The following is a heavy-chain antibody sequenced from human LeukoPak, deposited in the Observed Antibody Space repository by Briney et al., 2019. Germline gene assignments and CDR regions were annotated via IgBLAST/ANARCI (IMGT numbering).Heavy chain of an antibody. CDR2: INPSGGST. V-gene: IGHV1-46*01. CDR1: GYTLTELS. D-gene: IGHD3-22*01. J-gene: IGHJ4*02. CDR3: ARGLEGLYYYDSSGYSHYFDY. Sequence: ASVKVSCKVSGYTLTELSMHWVRQAPGQGLEWMGIINPSGGSTSYAQKFQGRVTMTRDTSTSTVYMELSSLRSEDTAVYYCARGLEGLYYYDSSGYSHYFDYWGQGTLVTVSS.